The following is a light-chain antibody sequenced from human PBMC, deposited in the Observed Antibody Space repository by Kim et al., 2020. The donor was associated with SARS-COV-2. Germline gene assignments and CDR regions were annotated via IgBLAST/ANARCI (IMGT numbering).Light chain of an antibody. CDR2: DVN. V-gene: IGLV2-14*03. Sequence: GPAITISCTGTLSDIGGYNYVSWYQHHPGKAPKLMIYDVNKRPSGVSYRFSGSKSGNTAFLTIFGLQAEDEADYYCSSYTSTSTPPFGGGTQLTVL. J-gene: IGLJ3*02. CDR1: LSDIGGYNY. CDR3: SSYTSTSTPP.